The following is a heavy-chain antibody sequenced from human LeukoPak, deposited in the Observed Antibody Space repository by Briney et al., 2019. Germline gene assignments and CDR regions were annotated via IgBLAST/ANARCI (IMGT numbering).Heavy chain of an antibody. V-gene: IGHV4-34*01. D-gene: IGHD6-19*01. CDR2: INHSGST. CDR3: ARTRGYSSGWYYFDY. J-gene: IGHJ4*02. CDR1: GGSFSGYY. Sequence: PSETLSLTCAVYGGSFSGYYWSWIRQPPGKGLEWIGEINHSGSTNYNPSLKSRVTISVDTSKNQFSLKLSSVTAADTAVYYCARTRGYSSGWYYFDYWGQGTLVTVSS.